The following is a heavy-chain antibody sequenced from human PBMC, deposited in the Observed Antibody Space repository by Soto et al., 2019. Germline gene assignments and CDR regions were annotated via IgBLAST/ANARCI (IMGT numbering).Heavy chain of an antibody. CDR2: IWHDGGNK. Sequence: RLSSAACGFSVRSYGIHWVRQAPGKGLEWVAFIWHDGGNKFYAESVKGRFTISRDNSKNTLYLQMTSLSAEDTAMYYCARDGDVNTGFGKDYWGQGTLVTVSS. CDR1: GFSVRSYG. J-gene: IGHJ4*02. CDR3: ARDGDVNTGFGKDY. V-gene: IGHV3-33*01. D-gene: IGHD3-16*01.